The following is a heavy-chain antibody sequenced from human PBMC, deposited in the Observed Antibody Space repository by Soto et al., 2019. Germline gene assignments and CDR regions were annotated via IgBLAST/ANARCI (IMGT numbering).Heavy chain of an antibody. CDR3: AREGSYYYYGMDV. V-gene: IGHV3-48*01. J-gene: IGHJ6*02. CDR2: ISSSSSTI. Sequence: EVQLVESGGGLVQPGGSLRLSCAASGFTFSSYSMNWVRQAPGKGLEWVSYISSSSSTIYYADSVKGRFTISRDNAKNSLYLQMYSLRAEDTAVYYCAREGSYYYYGMDVWGQGTTVTVSS. D-gene: IGHD1-26*01. CDR1: GFTFSSYS.